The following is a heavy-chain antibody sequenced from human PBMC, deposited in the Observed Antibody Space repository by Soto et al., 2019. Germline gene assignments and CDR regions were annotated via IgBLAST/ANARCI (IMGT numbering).Heavy chain of an antibody. J-gene: IGHJ6*03. CDR3: ARREYGSMWTNVYMDV. CDR1: GFTFSNYE. V-gene: IGHV3-64*01. D-gene: IGHD6-13*01. Sequence: EAQLVESGGGLVQPGGSLRLSCAASGFTFSNYEMHWVRQAPGKGLEYVSGISNNGAHTDYAKSVKGRFTISRDNSENTLYLQMGSLRAEDMALYYCARREYGSMWTNVYMDVWGKGTTVTVSS. CDR2: ISNNGAHT.